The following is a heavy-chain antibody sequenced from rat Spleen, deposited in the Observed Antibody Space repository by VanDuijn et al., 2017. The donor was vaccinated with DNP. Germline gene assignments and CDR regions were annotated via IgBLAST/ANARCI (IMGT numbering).Heavy chain of an antibody. CDR1: GFTFNYYW. Sequence: EVQLVESGGDLVQPGRSLKLSCVASGFTFNYYWMTWIRQLPGKGLEWIASITNSGGSIYYLDSVKGRFTISRDNAKSTLYLQMDSLRSEDTATYYCTTEWMDAWGQGTSVTVSS. CDR2: ITNSGGSI. V-gene: IGHV5-31*01. CDR3: TTEWMDA. J-gene: IGHJ4*01.